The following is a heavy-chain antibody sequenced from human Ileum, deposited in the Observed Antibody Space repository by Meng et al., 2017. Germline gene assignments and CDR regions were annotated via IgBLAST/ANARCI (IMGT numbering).Heavy chain of an antibody. CDR2: ISNSGST. CDR3: ARVWSGSYRHFDY. J-gene: IGHJ4*02. Sequence: SETLSLTCAVSGGSFSTSDWWGWVRQPPGKGLEWIGEISNSGSTHYNPSLKTRVTISIDKSKSQFSLKLSSLTAADTAMYYCARVWSGSYRHFDYWAQGALVTVSS. D-gene: IGHD1-26*01. V-gene: IGHV4-4*02. CDR1: GGSFSTSDW.